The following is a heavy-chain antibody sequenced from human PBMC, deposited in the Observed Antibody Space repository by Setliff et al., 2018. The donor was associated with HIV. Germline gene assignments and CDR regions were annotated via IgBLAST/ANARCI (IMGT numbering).Heavy chain of an antibody. Sequence: SETLSLTCAVYGGSFSDYYWSWIRQPPGKGLEWIGEINHSGSTNYDPSLKSRVTISVDRSKNQFSLRLNSVTAADTAVYYCAGSSAWYRGTDFWGRGTLVTVSS. CDR1: GGSFSDYY. D-gene: IGHD6-19*01. CDR3: AGSSAWYRGTDF. J-gene: IGHJ1*01. CDR2: INHSGST. V-gene: IGHV4-34*01.